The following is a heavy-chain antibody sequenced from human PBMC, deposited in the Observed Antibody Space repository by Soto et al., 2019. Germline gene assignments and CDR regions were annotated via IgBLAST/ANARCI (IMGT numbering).Heavy chain of an antibody. V-gene: IGHV3-30-3*01. CDR3: ARDLAGDYVY. J-gene: IGHJ4*02. Sequence: QVQLVESGGGVVQPGRSLRLSCAASGFTFSSYAMHWVRQAPGKGLEWVAVISYDGSNKYYADSVKGLFTISRDNSKNTLYLQMNRLRAEDTAVYYCARDLAGDYVYWGQGTLVTVSS. D-gene: IGHD4-17*01. CDR2: ISYDGSNK. CDR1: GFTFSSYA.